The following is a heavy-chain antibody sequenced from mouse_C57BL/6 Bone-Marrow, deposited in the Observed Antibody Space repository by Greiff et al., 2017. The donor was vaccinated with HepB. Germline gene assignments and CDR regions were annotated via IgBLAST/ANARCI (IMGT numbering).Heavy chain of an antibody. Sequence: EVKLVESGGGLVQPGGSLSLSCAASGFTFTDYYMSWVRQPPGKALEWLGFIRNKANGYTTEYSASVKGRFTISRDNSQSILYLQMNALRAEDSVTYYCARSLIYYDYDWAMDYWGQGTSVTVSS. CDR3: ARSLIYYDYDWAMDY. V-gene: IGHV7-3*01. CDR2: IRNKANGYTT. J-gene: IGHJ4*01. CDR1: GFTFTDYY. D-gene: IGHD2-4*01.